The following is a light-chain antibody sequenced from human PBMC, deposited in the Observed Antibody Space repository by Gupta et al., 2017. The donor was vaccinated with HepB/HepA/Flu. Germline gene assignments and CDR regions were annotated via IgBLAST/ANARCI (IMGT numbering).Light chain of an antibody. V-gene: IGKV3-15*01. CDR1: QSVSSN. J-gene: IGKJ2*01. CDR2: GAA. CDR3: QQDNTLYT. Sequence: EIVMTQSPATLSVSPGERATLSCRDSQSVSSNLAWYQQKPGQAPRLIIYGAANRAIGNPDRFSGSGDGKEFTLTSSRRQYEDFAVYYWQQDNTLYTFGQGTKLEIK.